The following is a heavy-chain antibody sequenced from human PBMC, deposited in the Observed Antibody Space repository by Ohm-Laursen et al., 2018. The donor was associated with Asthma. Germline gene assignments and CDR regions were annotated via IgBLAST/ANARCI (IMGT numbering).Heavy chain of an antibody. CDR1: GYTFSRYS. CDR3: VRDGSSGWHFDY. CDR2: ISTASSFI. V-gene: IGHV3-21*01. Sequence: SLRLSCAASGYTFSRYSIHWVRQIPGKELEWVASISTASSFIYYADSVRGRFTTSRDNARNSVYLQMNSLRAEDTAVYYCVRDGSSGWHFDYWGQGTLVIVSS. D-gene: IGHD6-19*01. J-gene: IGHJ4*02.